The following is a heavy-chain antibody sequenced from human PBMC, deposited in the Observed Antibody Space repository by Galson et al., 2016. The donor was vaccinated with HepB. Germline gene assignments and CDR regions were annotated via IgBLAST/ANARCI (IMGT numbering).Heavy chain of an antibody. CDR3: ARDVQYRFDS. V-gene: IGHV1-18*01. CDR1: GYTFTTSG. Sequence: VKVSCKASGYTFTTSGISWVRQAPGQGLEWMGWISTHRGNTKYAQKFQGGLTLSTDSSTTTAYMELRSLRFDDTALYYCARDVQYRFDSWGQGTLVTVSS. D-gene: IGHD2/OR15-2a*01. J-gene: IGHJ4*02. CDR2: ISTHRGNT.